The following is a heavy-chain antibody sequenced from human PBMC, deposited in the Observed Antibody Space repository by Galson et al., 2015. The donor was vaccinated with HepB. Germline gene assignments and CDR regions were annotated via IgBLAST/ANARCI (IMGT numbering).Heavy chain of an antibody. Sequence: SLRLSCAASGFTFSSYGMHWVRQAPGKGLEWVAVIWYDGSNKYYADSVKGRFTISRDNSKNTLYLQMNSLRAEDTAVYYCARETGITIFGVVTDDAFDIWGQGTMVTVSS. D-gene: IGHD3-3*01. CDR1: GFTFSSYG. J-gene: IGHJ3*02. CDR2: IWYDGSNK. V-gene: IGHV3-33*01. CDR3: ARETGITIFGVVTDDAFDI.